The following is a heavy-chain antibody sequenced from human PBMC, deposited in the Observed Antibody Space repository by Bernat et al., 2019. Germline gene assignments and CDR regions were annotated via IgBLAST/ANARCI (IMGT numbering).Heavy chain of an antibody. D-gene: IGHD4-17*01. CDR3: AGEDDGGDYRVACDI. J-gene: IGHJ3*02. CDR2: IYYSGST. Sequence: QLQLQESGPGLVKPSETPSLTCTVSGGSISSSSYYWGWIRQPPGKGLEWIGSIYYSGSTYYNPSLKSRVTISVATSKNQFSLKLSSVTAADTAVYYCAGEDDGGDYRVACDIGGQGTMVIVSS. V-gene: IGHV4-39*05. CDR1: GGSISSSSYY.